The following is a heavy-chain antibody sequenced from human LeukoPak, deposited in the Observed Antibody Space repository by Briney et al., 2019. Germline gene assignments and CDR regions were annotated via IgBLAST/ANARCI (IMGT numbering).Heavy chain of an antibody. V-gene: IGHV3-30*04. D-gene: IGHD3-10*01. CDR2: ISYDGSNK. CDR3: ARVLGLLWFGESFYGMDV. CDR1: GFTFSSYA. Sequence: GGSLRLSCAASGFTFSSYAMHRVRQAPGKGLEWVAVISYDGSNKYYADSVKGRFTISRDNSKNTLYLQMNSLRAEDTAVYYCARVLGLLWFGESFYGMDVWGKGTTVTVSS. J-gene: IGHJ6*04.